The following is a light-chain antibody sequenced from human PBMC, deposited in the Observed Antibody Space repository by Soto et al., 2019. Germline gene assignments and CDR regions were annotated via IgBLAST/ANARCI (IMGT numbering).Light chain of an antibody. CDR2: DVS. CDR1: TSDIGAYNY. CDR3: SSYSSSSTLMI. J-gene: IGLJ2*01. Sequence: QSVLAQAASVSGSPGQSITISCTGTTSDIGAYNYVSWYQHHPGKAPKVVIYDVSNRPSGVSIRFSGSKSGTTASLTISGLRAEDEADYYCSSYSSSSTLMIFGGGTKLTVL. V-gene: IGLV2-14*03.